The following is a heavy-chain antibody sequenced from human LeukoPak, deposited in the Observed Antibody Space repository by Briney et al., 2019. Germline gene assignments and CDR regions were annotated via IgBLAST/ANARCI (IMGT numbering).Heavy chain of an antibody. CDR2: ISSSSSYI. CDR3: ARDLPSMVRGVRFDY. CDR1: GFTFSSYS. Sequence: GGSLRLSCAASGFTFSSYSMTWVRQAPGKGLEWVSSISSSSSYIYYADSVKGRFTISRDNAKNSLYLQMNSLRAEDTAVYYCARDLPSMVRGVRFDYWGQGTLVTVSS. V-gene: IGHV3-21*01. D-gene: IGHD3-10*01. J-gene: IGHJ4*02.